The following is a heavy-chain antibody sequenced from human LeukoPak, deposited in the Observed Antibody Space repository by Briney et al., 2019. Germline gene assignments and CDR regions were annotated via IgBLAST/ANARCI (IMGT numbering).Heavy chain of an antibody. CDR2: INHSGST. D-gene: IGHD5-18*01. J-gene: IGHJ4*02. Sequence: SETLSLTCAVYGGSFSGYYWSWIRQPPGKGLEWIGEINHSGSTNYNPSLKSRVTISVDTSKNQFSLKLSSVTAADTAVYYCASMSKVQPFDYWGQRTLVTVSS. CDR3: ASMSKVQPFDY. V-gene: IGHV4-34*01. CDR1: GGSFSGYY.